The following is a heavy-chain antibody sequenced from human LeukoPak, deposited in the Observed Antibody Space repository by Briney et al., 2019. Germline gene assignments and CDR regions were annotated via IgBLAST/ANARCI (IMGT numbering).Heavy chain of an antibody. J-gene: IGHJ6*02. D-gene: IGHD3-3*01. Sequence: GRSLRLSCAASGFTFSSYGMHWVRQAPGKGLEWVAVIWYDGSNKYYADSVKGRFTISRDNSKNTLYLQMNSLRAEDTAVYYCAREAGYDFWSGYLSRYYYCGMDVWGQGTTVTVSS. CDR3: AREAGYDFWSGYLSRYYYCGMDV. CDR2: IWYDGSNK. V-gene: IGHV3-33*01. CDR1: GFTFSSYG.